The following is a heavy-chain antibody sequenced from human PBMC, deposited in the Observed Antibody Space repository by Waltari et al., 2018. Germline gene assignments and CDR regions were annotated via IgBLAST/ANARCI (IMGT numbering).Heavy chain of an antibody. CDR3: ASYTVTTARFDY. D-gene: IGHD4-17*01. CDR1: GYSISSGYY. CDR2: IYHSGST. J-gene: IGHJ4*02. V-gene: IGHV4-38-2*01. Sequence: QVQLQESGPGLVKPSETLSLTCAVPGYSISSGYYWGWIRQPPGKGLEWIGSIYHSGSTYYNPSLKSRVTISVDTSKNQFSLKLSSVTAADTAVYYCASYTVTTARFDYWGQGTLVTVSS.